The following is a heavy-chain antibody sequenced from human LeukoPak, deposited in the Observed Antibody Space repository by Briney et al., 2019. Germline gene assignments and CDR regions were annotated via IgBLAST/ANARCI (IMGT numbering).Heavy chain of an antibody. CDR1: GGSISSGGYY. J-gene: IGHJ4*02. Sequence: SETLSLTCTVSGGSISSGGYYWSWIRQHPGKGLEWIGYIYYSGSTYYNPSLKSRVTISVDTSKNQFSLKLSSVTAADTAVYYCARDRLRDSLDYWGQGTLVTVSS. D-gene: IGHD2-21*02. CDR3: ARDRLRDSLDY. V-gene: IGHV4-31*03. CDR2: IYYSGST.